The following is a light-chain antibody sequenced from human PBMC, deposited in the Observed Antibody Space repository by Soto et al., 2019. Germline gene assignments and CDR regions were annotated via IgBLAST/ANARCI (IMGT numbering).Light chain of an antibody. Sequence: DIQMTQSPSSLSASVGDRVTITCQASQDISNYLNWYQQKPGKAPKLLIFDASNVETGVTSRFSGSGSGTDFTFTIHSLQPEDAATYYCQQYEDLPLTFGGGTKVVIK. CDR1: QDISNY. CDR2: DAS. J-gene: IGKJ4*01. V-gene: IGKV1-33*01. CDR3: QQYEDLPLT.